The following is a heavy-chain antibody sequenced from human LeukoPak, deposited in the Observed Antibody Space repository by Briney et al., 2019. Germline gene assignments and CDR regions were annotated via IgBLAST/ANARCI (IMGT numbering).Heavy chain of an antibody. V-gene: IGHV1-8*03. Sequence: ASVKVSCKASVYTFTNYDIHWVRQATGQGLEWVGWMNPYSANTGYAQNFQGRLTITRNTSISTAFMELRSLRSEDTAVYYCARSQQLVLRSPLDPRGQGTLVTVSS. J-gene: IGHJ5*02. CDR2: MNPYSANT. D-gene: IGHD6-13*01. CDR3: ARSQQLVLRSPLDP. CDR1: VYTFTNYD.